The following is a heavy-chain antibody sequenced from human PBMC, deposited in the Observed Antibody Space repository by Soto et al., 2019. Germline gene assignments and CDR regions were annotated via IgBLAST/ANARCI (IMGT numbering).Heavy chain of an antibody. CDR3: ASGLVTTLHY. CDR1: GGSVSSNSYS. D-gene: IGHD4-17*01. J-gene: IGHJ4*02. V-gene: IGHV4-61*05. CDR2: IYYSGST. Sequence: SETLSLTCTVSGGSVSSNSYSWGWIRQSPGKGLEWIGYIYYSGSTNYNPSLKSRVTISVDTSKNQFSLKLSSVTTADTAVYYCASGLVTTLHYWGQGTLVTVSS.